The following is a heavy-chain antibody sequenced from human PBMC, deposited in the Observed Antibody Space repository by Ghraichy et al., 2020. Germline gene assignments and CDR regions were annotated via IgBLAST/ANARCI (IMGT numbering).Heavy chain of an antibody. J-gene: IGHJ4*02. CDR1: GFTLSSYW. V-gene: IGHV3-7*01. Sequence: GESLNISCAASGFTLSSYWMAWVHQAPGKGPEWVANINRDGGEKNYVDSMKGRFTISRDNTKNSLYLQMNSLRAEDTAVYYCARDDDGSLDYWGQGTLVTVSS. D-gene: IGHD5-24*01. CDR2: INRDGGEK. CDR3: ARDDDGSLDY.